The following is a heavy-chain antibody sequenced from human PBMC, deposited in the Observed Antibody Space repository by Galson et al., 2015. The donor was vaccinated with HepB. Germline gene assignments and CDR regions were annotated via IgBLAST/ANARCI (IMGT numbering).Heavy chain of an antibody. D-gene: IGHD3-10*01. CDR1: TFTVSYNY. J-gene: IGHJ4*02. V-gene: IGHV3-66*01. CDR3: VICTYLYGCPY. Sequence: SLRLSCAASTFTVSYNYMSWVRQAPGQGLEWVSIAYAGGGTHFADSVKGRFTISRDNSKNTQYLQMGSLRPEDTAVYYCVICTYLYGCPYWGQGTLVTVSP. CDR2: AYAGGGT.